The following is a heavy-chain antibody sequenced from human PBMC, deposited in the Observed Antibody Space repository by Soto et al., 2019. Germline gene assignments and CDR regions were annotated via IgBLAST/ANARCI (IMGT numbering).Heavy chain of an antibody. CDR2: ISSSSSTI. J-gene: IGHJ6*03. D-gene: IGHD2-2*01. CDR1: GFTFSSYS. V-gene: IGHV3-48*01. CDR3: ARENLGPPLESFIVVVPAAHGGSYMDV. Sequence: PGGSLRLSCAASGFTFSSYSMNWVRQAPGKGLEWVSYISSSSSTIYYADSVKDRFTISRDNSKNSLYLQMNSLRAEDTAVYYCARENLGPPLESFIVVVPAAHGGSYMDVWGKGTTVTVSS.